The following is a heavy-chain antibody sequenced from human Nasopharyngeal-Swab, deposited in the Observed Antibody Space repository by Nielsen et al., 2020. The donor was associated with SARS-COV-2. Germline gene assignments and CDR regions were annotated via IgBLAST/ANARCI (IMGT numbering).Heavy chain of an antibody. D-gene: IGHD4-23*01. Sequence: ASVKVSCKASGYTFTDYYMHWVRQAPGQGLEWMGWVNPNSGDTGYAPNFQGRVTITRDTSISTVYMELSSLRSEDTAVYYCARDYGGNSGWFDPWGQGTLVTVSS. CDR2: VNPNSGDT. J-gene: IGHJ5*02. CDR1: GYTFTDYY. CDR3: ARDYGGNSGWFDP. V-gene: IGHV1-8*03.